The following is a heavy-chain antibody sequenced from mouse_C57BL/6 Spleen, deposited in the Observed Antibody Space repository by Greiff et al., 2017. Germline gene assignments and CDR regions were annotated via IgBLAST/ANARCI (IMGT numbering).Heavy chain of an antibody. D-gene: IGHD2-4*01. CDR3: ARSGDYDCDGPFAY. Sequence: SGPELVKPGASVKISCKASGYAFSSSWMNWVKQRPGKGLEWIGRIYPGDGDTNYNGKFKGKATLTADKSSSTAYMQLSSLTSEDSAVYFCARSGDYDCDGPFAYGGQGTLVTVSA. J-gene: IGHJ3*01. CDR1: GYAFSSSW. V-gene: IGHV1-82*01. CDR2: IYPGDGDT.